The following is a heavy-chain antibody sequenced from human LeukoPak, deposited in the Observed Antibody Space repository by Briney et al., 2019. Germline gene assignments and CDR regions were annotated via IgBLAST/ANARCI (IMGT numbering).Heavy chain of an antibody. CDR3: ARSVAASRDY. J-gene: IGHJ4*02. CDR1: GFTFDDYG. V-gene: IGHV3-20*04. D-gene: IGHD2-15*01. Sequence: GGSLRLSCAASGFTFDDYGMSSVRQAPGKGLEWVSGINWNGGSTGYAGSVKGRFTISRDNAKNSLHLQMNSLRGEDTALYYCARSVAASRDYWGQGTLVTVSS. CDR2: INWNGGST.